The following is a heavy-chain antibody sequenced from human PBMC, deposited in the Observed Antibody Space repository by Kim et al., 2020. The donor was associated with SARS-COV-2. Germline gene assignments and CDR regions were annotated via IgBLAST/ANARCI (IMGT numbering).Heavy chain of an antibody. CDR3: ARRGSSRWFDP. D-gene: IGHD6-13*01. V-gene: IGHV1-18*01. J-gene: IGHJ5*02. Sequence: AQKFQGRVTMTTDTSTSTAYMELRSLRSDDTAVYFCARRGSSRWFDPWGQGTLVTVSS.